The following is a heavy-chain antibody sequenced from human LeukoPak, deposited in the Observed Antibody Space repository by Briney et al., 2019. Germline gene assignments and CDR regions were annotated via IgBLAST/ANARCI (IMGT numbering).Heavy chain of an antibody. D-gene: IGHD4-17*01. Sequence: GGSLRLSCAAPGFSLSSYGMDWVRQAPGKGLEWVAFIRYDGNNKDYADSVKGRFTISRDNSKNTLYLQMNSLRVDDTAVYYCAKGYGDLVAFDIWGQGTMVTVSS. CDR2: IRYDGNNK. J-gene: IGHJ3*02. V-gene: IGHV3-30*02. CDR1: GFSLSSYG. CDR3: AKGYGDLVAFDI.